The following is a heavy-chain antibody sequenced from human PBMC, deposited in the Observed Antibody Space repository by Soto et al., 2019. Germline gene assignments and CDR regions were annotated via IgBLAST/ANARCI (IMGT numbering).Heavy chain of an antibody. CDR3: ATGANFYYDTSRY. J-gene: IGHJ4*02. CDR2: ISGSGGST. V-gene: IGHV3-23*01. CDR1: GLTFSSYA. Sequence: PGGSLRLSCTASGLTFSSYAMSWVRQAPGKGLEWVSAISGSGGSTYYADSVKGRFTISRDTSKSTLYLQMTSLRPDDTAVYYCATGANFYYDTSRYWGQGTLVTVSS. D-gene: IGHD3-22*01.